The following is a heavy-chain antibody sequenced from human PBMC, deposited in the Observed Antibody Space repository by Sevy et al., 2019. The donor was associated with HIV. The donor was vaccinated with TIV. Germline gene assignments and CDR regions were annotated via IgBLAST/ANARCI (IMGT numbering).Heavy chain of an antibody. V-gene: IGHV3-23*01. CDR3: AREGCTQPHDY. CDR2: FSFGCGRI. D-gene: IGHD2-8*01. J-gene: IGHJ4*02. Sequence: GGSLRLSCAASGFTFANYSMSWVRQAPGKGLEWVSTFSFGCGRINYADSVKGRFTISRADSKNTLFLRMNSLRAEDTATYFCAREGCTQPHDYWGQGTLVTVSS. CDR1: GFTFANYS.